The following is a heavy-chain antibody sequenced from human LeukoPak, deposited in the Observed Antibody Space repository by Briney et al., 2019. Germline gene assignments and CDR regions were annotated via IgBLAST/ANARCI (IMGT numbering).Heavy chain of an antibody. CDR2: IYYSGST. D-gene: IGHD6-19*01. CDR3: ARDRSSGWYNHWFDP. CDR1: GGSVSSGSYY. Sequence: LSLTCTVSGGSVSSGSYYWSWIRQPPGTGLEWIGYIYYSGSTNYNPSLKSRVTISVDTSKSQFSLKLSSVTAADTAVYYCARDRSSGWYNHWFDPWGQGTLVTVSS. J-gene: IGHJ5*02. V-gene: IGHV4-61*01.